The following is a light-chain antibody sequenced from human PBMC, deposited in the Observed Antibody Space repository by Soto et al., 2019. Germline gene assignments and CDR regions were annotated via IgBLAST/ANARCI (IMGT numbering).Light chain of an antibody. V-gene: IGLV3-21*02. CDR2: DDS. CDR1: NIGSES. Sequence: SYELTQPPSVSVAPGQTARITCGGNNIGSESVHWYQQRPGQAPVLVVYDDSDRPSGIPERFSGSNSANTATLTISRVEAGDEADYYCQVWYSSTDLYVFGGGTKVTV. J-gene: IGLJ1*01. CDR3: QVWYSSTDLYV.